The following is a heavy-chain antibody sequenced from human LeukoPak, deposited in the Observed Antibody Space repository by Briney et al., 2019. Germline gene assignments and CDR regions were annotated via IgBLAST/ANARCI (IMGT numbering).Heavy chain of an antibody. CDR1: GYTFTSYD. Sequence: ASVKVSCKASGYTFTSYDINWVRQATGQGLEWMGWMNPNSGNTGYAQKFQGRVTITRNTSISTAYMELSSLRSEDTAVYYCARGRAAAGQYYFDCWGQGAKVAVSS. J-gene: IGHJ4*02. CDR3: ARGRAAAGQYYFDC. V-gene: IGHV1-8*03. D-gene: IGHD6-13*01. CDR2: MNPNSGNT.